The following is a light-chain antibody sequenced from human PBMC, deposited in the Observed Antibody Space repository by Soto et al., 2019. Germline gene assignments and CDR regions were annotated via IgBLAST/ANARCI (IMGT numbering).Light chain of an antibody. CDR1: NIGSES. J-gene: IGLJ3*02. CDR2: YDS. Sequence: SYELTQPPSVSVAPGKTATITCGGNNIGSESVHWYQQKPGQAPVLVIYYDSDRPSGIPERFSGSNSGNTATLTISGVEAGDEADYYCQVWDGSSDQQVFGGGTKVTVL. V-gene: IGLV3-21*04. CDR3: QVWDGSSDQQV.